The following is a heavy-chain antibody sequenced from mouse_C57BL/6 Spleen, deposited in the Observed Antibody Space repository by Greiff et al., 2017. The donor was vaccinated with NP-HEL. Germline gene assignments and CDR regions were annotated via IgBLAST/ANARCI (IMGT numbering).Heavy chain of an antibody. CDR1: GYAFTNYL. Sequence: VQLQQSGAELVRPGTSVKVSCKASGYAFTNYLIEWVKQRPGQGLEWIGVINPGSGGTNYNEKFKGKATLTADKSSSTAYMQLSSLTSEDSAVYFCARWTGTHFDYWGQGTTLTVSS. J-gene: IGHJ2*01. V-gene: IGHV1-54*01. CDR3: ARWTGTHFDY. CDR2: INPGSGGT. D-gene: IGHD4-1*01.